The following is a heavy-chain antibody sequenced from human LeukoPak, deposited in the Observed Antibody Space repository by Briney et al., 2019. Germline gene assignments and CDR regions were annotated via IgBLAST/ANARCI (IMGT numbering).Heavy chain of an antibody. CDR1: GGTFNNYG. J-gene: IGHJ3*02. D-gene: IGHD1-26*01. CDR3: ARSGGLGASNADAFDS. CDR2: IIPVYGTA. Sequence: SVKVSCKGSGGTFNNYGLNWVRQAPGQGLEWMGGIIPVYGTANYAQKFRDRVTITSDESTSTTYMELSSLRSEDTAVYYCARSGGLGASNADAFDSWGQGTTVTVSS. V-gene: IGHV1-69*13.